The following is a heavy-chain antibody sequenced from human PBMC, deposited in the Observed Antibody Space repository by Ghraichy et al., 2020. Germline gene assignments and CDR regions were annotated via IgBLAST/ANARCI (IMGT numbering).Heavy chain of an antibody. V-gene: IGHV4-39*01. Sequence: TLSLTCTVSGGSISSSSYYWGWIRQPPGKGLEWIGSIYYSGSTYYNPSLKSRVTISVDTSKNQFSLKLSSVTAADTAVYYCARQSTYYYDSSGYCFDYWGQGTLVTVSS. CDR3: ARQSTYYYDSSGYCFDY. CDR1: GGSISSSSYY. CDR2: IYYSGST. D-gene: IGHD3-22*01. J-gene: IGHJ4*02.